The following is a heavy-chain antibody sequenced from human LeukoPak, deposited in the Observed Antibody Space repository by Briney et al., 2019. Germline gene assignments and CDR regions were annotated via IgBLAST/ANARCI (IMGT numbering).Heavy chain of an antibody. CDR2: IYTSGST. Sequence: SQTLSLTCTVSGGSISSGSYYWSWMRQSAGKGLEWIGRIYTSGSTSYNPSLRSRVTISLDTSKNHFSLKLSSVTAADTAVYYCARDDSSGYYLSPFDYWGQGTLVTVSS. D-gene: IGHD3-22*01. J-gene: IGHJ4*02. CDR3: ARDDSSGYYLSPFDY. CDR1: GGSISSGSYY. V-gene: IGHV4-61*02.